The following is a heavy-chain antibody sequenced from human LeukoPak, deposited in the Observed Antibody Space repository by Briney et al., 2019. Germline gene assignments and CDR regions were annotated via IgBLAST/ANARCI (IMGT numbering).Heavy chain of an antibody. D-gene: IGHD3-22*01. J-gene: IGHJ4*02. CDR2: IYYSGST. Sequence: SETLSLTRTVSGGSISSYYWSWIRQPPGKGLEWIGYIYYSGSTNYNPSLKSRVTISVDTSKNQFSLKLSSVTAADTAVYYCARGHYYDSSGYYFDYWGQGTLVTVSS. CDR1: GGSISSYY. CDR3: ARGHYYDSSGYYFDY. V-gene: IGHV4-59*01.